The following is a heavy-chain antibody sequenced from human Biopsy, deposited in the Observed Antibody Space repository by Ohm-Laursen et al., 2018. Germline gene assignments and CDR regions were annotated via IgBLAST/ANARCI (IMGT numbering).Heavy chain of an antibody. D-gene: IGHD3-10*01. J-gene: IGHJ3*01. CDR3: ARRPPLRGFAFDV. CDR2: IYYRGNT. Sequence: TLSLTCPVSGDSITSYFWNWIRQAPGKGLEWIGNIYYRGNTNYSPSLKSRATISLDSSKNQFSLNLNSVTATDTAVYYYARRPPLRGFAFDVWGQGTVVTVS. V-gene: IGHV4-59*08. CDR1: GDSITSYF.